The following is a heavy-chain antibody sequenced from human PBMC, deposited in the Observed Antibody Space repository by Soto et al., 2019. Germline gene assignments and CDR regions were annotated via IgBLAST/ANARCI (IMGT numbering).Heavy chain of an antibody. V-gene: IGHV3-9*01. Sequence: EVQLVESGGGLVQPGRSLRLSCAASGFTFDDYAMHWVRQAPGKGLEWVSGISWNSGSIGYADSVKGRFTISRDDAKNSLYLQMNSLRAEDTAWYYCAKDRGLGYCSGGSCSEGFDYWGQGTLVTVSS. D-gene: IGHD2-15*01. CDR3: AKDRGLGYCSGGSCSEGFDY. CDR2: ISWNSGSI. J-gene: IGHJ4*02. CDR1: GFTFDDYA.